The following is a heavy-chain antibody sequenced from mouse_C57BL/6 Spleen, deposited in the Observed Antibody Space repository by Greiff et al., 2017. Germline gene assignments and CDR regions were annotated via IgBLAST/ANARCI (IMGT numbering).Heavy chain of an antibody. CDR3: ARTFCYGNYDYAMDY. CDR1: GFSLTSYG. J-gene: IGHJ4*01. CDR2: IWSGGST. D-gene: IGHD2-1*01. Sequence: VQLQQSGPGLVQPSQSLSITCTVSGFSLTSYGVHWVRQSPGKGLEWLGVIWSGGSTDYNAAFISRLSISKDNSKSQVFIKMNSLQADDTAIYYSARTFCYGNYDYAMDYWGQGTSVTVSS. V-gene: IGHV2-2*01.